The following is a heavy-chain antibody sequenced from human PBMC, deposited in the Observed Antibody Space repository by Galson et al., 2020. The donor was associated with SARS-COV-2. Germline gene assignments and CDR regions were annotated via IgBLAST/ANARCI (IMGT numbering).Heavy chain of an antibody. D-gene: IGHD5-18*01. CDR2: INTNTGNP. CDR1: GYTFTSYA. V-gene: IGHV7-4-1*02. Sequence: ASVKVSCKASGYTFTSYAMNWVRQAPGQGLEWMVWINTNTGNPTYAQGFTGRFVFSLDTSVSTAYLQISSLKAEHTAVYYCARDWRGVEGAPWIQLHYYYYGMDVWGQGTTVTVSS. CDR3: ARDWRGVEGAPWIQLHYYYYGMDV. J-gene: IGHJ6*02.